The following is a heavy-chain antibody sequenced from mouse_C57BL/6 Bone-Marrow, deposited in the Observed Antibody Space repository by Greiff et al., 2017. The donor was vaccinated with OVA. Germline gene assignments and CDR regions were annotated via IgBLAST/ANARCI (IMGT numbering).Heavy chain of an antibody. D-gene: IGHD2-12*01. CDR1: GFSLTSYG. Sequence: VQLQQSGPGLVQPSQSLSITCTVSGFSLTSYGVHWVRQSPGKGLEWLGVIWSGGSTDYNAAFIPSLSTSKAHSKCHAFFTMNSLQSDDTSIYYCASPYSLYAMDYWGQGTSVTVSS. CDR2: IWSGGST. J-gene: IGHJ4*01. CDR3: ASPYSLYAMDY. V-gene: IGHV2-2*01.